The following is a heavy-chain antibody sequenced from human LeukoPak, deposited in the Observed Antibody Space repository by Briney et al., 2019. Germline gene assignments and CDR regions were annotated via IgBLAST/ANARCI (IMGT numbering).Heavy chain of an antibody. V-gene: IGHV3-9*01. Sequence: GGSLRLSCAASGFTFDDYAMHWVRHAPGKGLEWVSGISWNSGSIGYADSVKGRFTISRDNAKNSLYLQMNSLRAEDTALYYCAKDIRLRQYYDILTGSSLDYWGQGTLVTVSS. D-gene: IGHD3-9*01. CDR1: GFTFDDYA. CDR3: AKDIRLRQYYDILTGSSLDY. J-gene: IGHJ4*02. CDR2: ISWNSGSI.